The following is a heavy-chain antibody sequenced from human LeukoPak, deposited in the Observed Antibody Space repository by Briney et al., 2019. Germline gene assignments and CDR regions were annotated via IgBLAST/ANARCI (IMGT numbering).Heavy chain of an antibody. CDR3: ARGYDSSGYYIPFDY. V-gene: IGHV4-30-2*01. Sequence: PSETLSLTCTVSGGSISSGGYYWSWIRQPPGKGLEWIGYIYHSGSTYYNPSLKSRVTISVDRSKNQFSLKLSSVTAADTAVYYCARGYDSSGYYIPFDYWGQGTLVTVSS. CDR1: GGSISSGGYY. J-gene: IGHJ4*02. D-gene: IGHD3-22*01. CDR2: IYHSGST.